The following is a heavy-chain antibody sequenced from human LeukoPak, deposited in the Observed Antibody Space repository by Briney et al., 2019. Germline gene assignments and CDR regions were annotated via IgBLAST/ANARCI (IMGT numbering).Heavy chain of an antibody. D-gene: IGHD6-19*01. J-gene: IGHJ3*02. CDR2: TYYRSKWYN. V-gene: IGHV6-1*01. CDR3: ARGRWIAVAGTRHDAFDI. Sequence: SQTLSLTCAISGDSVSSNSAAWNWITQSPSRGLEWLGRTYYRSKWYNDYAVSVKSRITINPDTSKNQFSLQLNSVTPEDTAVYYCARGRWIAVAGTRHDAFDIWGQGTMVTVSS. CDR1: GDSVSSNSAA.